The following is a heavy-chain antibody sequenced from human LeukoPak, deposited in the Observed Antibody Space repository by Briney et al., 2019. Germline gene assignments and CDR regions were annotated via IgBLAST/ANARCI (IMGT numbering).Heavy chain of an antibody. D-gene: IGHD1-26*01. CDR3: ASHSRGGIKEGAFHY. Sequence: SETLSLTCTVSGGSISSNDWSWIRQPPGKELEWIGYIYYRGSSSYSSSLKSRVTMSVDTSKNQFSLKLSSVTAADTAVYYCASHSRGGIKEGAFHYWGQGTLVTVSS. V-gene: IGHV4-59*08. CDR2: IYYRGSS. J-gene: IGHJ4*02. CDR1: GGSISSND.